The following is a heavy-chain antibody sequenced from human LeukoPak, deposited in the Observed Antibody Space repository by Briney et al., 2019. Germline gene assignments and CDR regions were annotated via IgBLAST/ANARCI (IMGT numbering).Heavy chain of an antibody. CDR3: ARDSADLRFLEWLSIWEYFDY. V-gene: IGHV1-2*02. CDR1: GYTFTGYY. D-gene: IGHD3-3*01. Sequence: ASVKVSCKASGYTFTGYYMHWVRQAPGQGLEWMGWINPNSGGTNYAQKFQGRVTMTRDTSISTAYMELSRLRSDDTAVYYCARDSADLRFLEWLSIWEYFDYWGRGNLVTVS. CDR2: INPNSGGT. J-gene: IGHJ4*02.